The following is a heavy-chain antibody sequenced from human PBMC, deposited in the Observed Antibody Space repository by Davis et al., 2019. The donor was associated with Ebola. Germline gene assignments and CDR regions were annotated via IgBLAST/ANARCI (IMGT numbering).Heavy chain of an antibody. V-gene: IGHV5-51*01. J-gene: IGHJ4*02. CDR2: IYPGDSDT. Sequence: GGSLRLSCKGSGYSFTSYWIGWVRQMPGKGLEWMGIIYPGDSDTRYSPSFQGQVTISADKSISTAYLQWSSLKASDTAMYYCARIYDSSGYYFGYWGQGTLVTVSS. CDR3: ARIYDSSGYYFGY. D-gene: IGHD3-22*01. CDR1: GYSFTSYW.